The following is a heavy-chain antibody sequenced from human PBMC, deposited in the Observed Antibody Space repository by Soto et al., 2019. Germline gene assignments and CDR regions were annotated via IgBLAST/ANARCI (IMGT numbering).Heavy chain of an antibody. CDR2: IYYSGST. CDR3: ARVGQMNWFDP. V-gene: IGHV4-59*11. Sequence: PSETLSLTCTVSGASIINHYWSWIRQPPGKGLEWIGYIYYSGSTNYSPSLKSRVTISVDTSKNQFSLKLSSVTAADTAVYYCARVGQMNWFDPWGQGTLVTVSS. CDR1: GASIINHY. J-gene: IGHJ5*02.